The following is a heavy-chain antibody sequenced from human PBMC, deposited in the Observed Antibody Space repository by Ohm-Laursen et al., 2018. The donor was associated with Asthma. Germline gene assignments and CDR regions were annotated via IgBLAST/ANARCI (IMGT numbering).Heavy chain of an antibody. CDR3: ARSGSGWFDY. Sequence: SETLSLTWTVSGGSISSYYWSWIRQPPGKGLEWIGHIYYSGSTNYNPSLKSRVTISVDTSKNQFSLKLSSVTAADTAVYYCARSGSGWFDYWGQGTLVTVSS. V-gene: IGHV4-59*01. CDR1: GGSISSYY. CDR2: IYYSGST. D-gene: IGHD6-19*01. J-gene: IGHJ4*02.